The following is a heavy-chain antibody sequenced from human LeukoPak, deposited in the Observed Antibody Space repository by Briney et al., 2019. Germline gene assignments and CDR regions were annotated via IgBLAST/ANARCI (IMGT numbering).Heavy chain of an antibody. CDR2: IYYSGGT. D-gene: IGHD1-26*01. V-gene: IGHV4-39*01. J-gene: IGHJ4*02. Sequence: PSETLSLTCSVSGGSVSSSSYYWGWIRQPPGKGLEWIGSIYYSGGTYYNPSLKSRVIISVDTSKNQFSLKVSSVTAADTAVYYCARHSGSYYQPLDYWGQGTLGTVSS. CDR1: GGSVSSSSYY. CDR3: ARHSGSYYQPLDY.